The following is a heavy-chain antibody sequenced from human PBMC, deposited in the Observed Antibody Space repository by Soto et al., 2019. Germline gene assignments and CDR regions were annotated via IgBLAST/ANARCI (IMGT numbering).Heavy chain of an antibody. CDR3: ARGTKILWFGEFPNYYYYGMDV. CDR2: ISAYNGNT. J-gene: IGHJ6*02. Sequence: GSSVKVSCKASGYTFTSYGISWVRQAPGQGLEWMGWISAYNGNTNYAQKLQGRVTMTTDTSTSTAYMELRSLRSDDTAVYYCARGTKILWFGEFPNYYYYGMDVWGQGTTVTVSS. D-gene: IGHD3-10*01. V-gene: IGHV1-18*04. CDR1: GYTFTSYG.